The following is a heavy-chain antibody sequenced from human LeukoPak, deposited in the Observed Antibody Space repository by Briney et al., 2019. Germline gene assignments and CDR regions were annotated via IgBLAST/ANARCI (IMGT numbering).Heavy chain of an antibody. D-gene: IGHD3-9*01. V-gene: IGHV1-2*04. CDR3: ARNKDYDILVNYFDP. Sequence: ASVKVSCKASGYTFTGYYMHWVRQAPGQGLEWMGWINPNSGGTNYAQKFQGWVTMTRDTSISTAYMELSRLRSDDTAVYYCARNKDYDILVNYFDPWGQGTLVTVSS. J-gene: IGHJ5*02. CDR2: INPNSGGT. CDR1: GYTFTGYY.